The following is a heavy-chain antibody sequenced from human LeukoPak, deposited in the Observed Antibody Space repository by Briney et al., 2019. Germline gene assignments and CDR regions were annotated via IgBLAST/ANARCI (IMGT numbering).Heavy chain of an antibody. CDR2: ISGSGGST. CDR3: AKPAISSRGWYYDY. CDR1: GFTFSSYA. D-gene: IGHD6-19*01. J-gene: IGHJ4*02. V-gene: IGHV3-23*01. Sequence: GGSLRLSCAASGFTFSSYAMSWVRQVSGKGLEWVSVISGSGGSTYYADSVKGRFTISRDNSKNTLYLQMNSLRAEDTAVYYCAKPAISSRGWYYDYWGQGTLVTVSS.